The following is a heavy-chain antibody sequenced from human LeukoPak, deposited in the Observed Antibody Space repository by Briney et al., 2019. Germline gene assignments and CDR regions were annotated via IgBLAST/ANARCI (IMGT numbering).Heavy chain of an antibody. CDR3: AKDLGYDILTGYYSDAFDI. CDR2: ISGSGGST. V-gene: IGHV3-23*01. Sequence: PGGSLRLSCAASGFSFSHAWMTWVRQAPGKGLEWASAISGSGGSTYYADSVKGRFTISRDNSKNTLYLQMNSLRAEDTAVYYCAKDLGYDILTGYYSDAFDIWGQGTMVTVSS. J-gene: IGHJ3*02. CDR1: GFSFSHAW. D-gene: IGHD3-9*01.